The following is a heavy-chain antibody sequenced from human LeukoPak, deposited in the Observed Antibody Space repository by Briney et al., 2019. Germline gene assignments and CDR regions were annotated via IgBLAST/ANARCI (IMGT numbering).Heavy chain of an antibody. CDR2: IYYSGST. CDR3: ARDQGNNWNYGVWFDP. D-gene: IGHD1-7*01. Sequence: SETLSLTCTVSGGSISSSSYYWGWIRQPPGKGLEWIGSIYYSGSTYYNPSLKSRVTISVDTSKNQFSLKLSSVTAADTAVYYCARDQGNNWNYGVWFDPWGQGTLVTVSS. V-gene: IGHV4-39*07. CDR1: GGSISSSSYY. J-gene: IGHJ5*02.